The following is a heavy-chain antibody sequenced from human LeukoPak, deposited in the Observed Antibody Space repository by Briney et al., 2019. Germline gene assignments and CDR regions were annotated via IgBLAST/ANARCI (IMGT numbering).Heavy chain of an antibody. CDR2: ISSSSSYI. CDR1: GFTFSSYS. J-gene: IGHJ4*02. Sequence: GGSLRLSCAASGFTFSSYSMNWVRQAPGKGLEWVSSISSSSSYIYYADSVKGRFTISRDNDKNSLYLQMNSLRAEDTAVYYCARGIPNGEATRYWGQGTLVTVSS. V-gene: IGHV3-21*01. D-gene: IGHD5-12*01. CDR3: ARGIPNGEATRY.